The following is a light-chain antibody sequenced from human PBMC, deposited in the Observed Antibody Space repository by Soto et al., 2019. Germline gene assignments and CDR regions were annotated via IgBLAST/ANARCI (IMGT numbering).Light chain of an antibody. CDR3: QHRSNWLGT. Sequence: EIVLTQSPATLSLSPGERATLSCRASQSVGSFLAWYQQKSGQAPRPLIYDASNRAPGIPARFSGSGSGTDFTLTNSSLEPEDFAVYYCQHRSNWLGTFGPGTKVDIK. V-gene: IGKV3-11*01. CDR1: QSVGSF. CDR2: DAS. J-gene: IGKJ3*01.